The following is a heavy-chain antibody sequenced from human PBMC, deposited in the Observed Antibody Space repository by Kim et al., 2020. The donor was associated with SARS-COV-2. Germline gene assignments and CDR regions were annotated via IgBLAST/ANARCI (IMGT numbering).Heavy chain of an antibody. V-gene: IGHV3-23*01. CDR2: ISCSGGST. CDR1: GFTFSSYA. Sequence: GGSLRLSCAASGFTFSSYAMSWVRQAPGKGLEWVSAISCSGGSTYYADSVKGRFTISRDNSKNTLYLQMNSLRAEDTAVYYCANDVGRELRSILGSWGQGTLVTVSS. CDR3: ANDVGRELRSILGS. J-gene: IGHJ4*02. D-gene: IGHD3-3*02.